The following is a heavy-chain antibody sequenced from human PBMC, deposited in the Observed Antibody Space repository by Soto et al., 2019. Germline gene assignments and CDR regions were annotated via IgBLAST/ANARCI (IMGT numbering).Heavy chain of an antibody. D-gene: IGHD4-17*01. V-gene: IGHV4-31*03. CDR2: IYYSGST. Sequence: PXETLSLTCTVSGCSISSGGYYWSWIRQHPGKGLEWIGYIYYSGSTYYNPPLKSRVTISVDTSKNQFSLKLSSVTAADTAVYYCARGGYGDYCFDYWGQGTLVTVSS. CDR1: GCSISSGGYY. J-gene: IGHJ4*02. CDR3: ARGGYGDYCFDY.